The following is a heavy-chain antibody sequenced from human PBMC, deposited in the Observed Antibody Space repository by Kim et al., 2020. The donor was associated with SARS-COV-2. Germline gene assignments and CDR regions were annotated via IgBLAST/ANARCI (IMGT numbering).Heavy chain of an antibody. CDR1: GFTFSSYS. J-gene: IGHJ4*02. V-gene: IGHV3-21*01. CDR3: ARDPDNTNYGSGPGY. Sequence: GGSLRLSCAASGFTFSSYSMNWVRQAPGKGLEWVSSISSSSSYIYYADSVKGRFTISRDNAKNSLYLQMNSLRAEDTAVYYCARDPDNTNYGSGPGYWGQGTLVTVSS. CDR2: ISSSSSYI. D-gene: IGHD3-10*01.